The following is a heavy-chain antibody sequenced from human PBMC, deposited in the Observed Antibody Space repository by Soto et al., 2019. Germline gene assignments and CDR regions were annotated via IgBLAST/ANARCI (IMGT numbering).Heavy chain of an antibody. CDR2: IYYSGSN. Sequence: PSETLSLTCTVTGDSINNRSYYWGWIRQPPGKGLEWIGSIYYSGSNYNNPSVKSRVSMSVDTSKNPFSLKLRSVTAEDTALYYCARQRTSVVTQAYFDSWGQGSLVTVSS. V-gene: IGHV4-39*01. CDR3: ARQRTSVVTQAYFDS. D-gene: IGHD2-21*02. J-gene: IGHJ4*02. CDR1: GDSINNRSYY.